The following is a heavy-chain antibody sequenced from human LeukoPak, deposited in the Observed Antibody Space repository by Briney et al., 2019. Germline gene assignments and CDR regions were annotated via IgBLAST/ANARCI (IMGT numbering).Heavy chain of an antibody. J-gene: IGHJ4*02. V-gene: IGHV3-23*01. CDR1: GFSFSSYA. D-gene: IGHD6-13*01. Sequence: GGSLRLSCAASGFSFSSYAMSWVRQAPGKGLEWVSAISGSGGSTYYADSVKGRFTISRDNSKNTLYLQMNSLTAEDSAVYYCARARSYSSSWYGDYWGQGTLVTVSS. CDR3: ARARSYSSSWYGDY. CDR2: ISGSGGST.